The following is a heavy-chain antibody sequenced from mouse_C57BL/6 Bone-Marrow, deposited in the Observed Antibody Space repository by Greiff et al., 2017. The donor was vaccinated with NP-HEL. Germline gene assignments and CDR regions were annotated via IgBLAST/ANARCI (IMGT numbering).Heavy chain of an antibody. V-gene: IGHV1-42*01. CDR3: ARGRWLRRDY. Sequence: VQLQQSGPELVKPGASVKISCKASGYSFTGYYMNLVKQSPEKSLEWIGEINPSTGGTTYNQKFKAKATLTVDKSSSTAYMQLKSLTSEDSAVYYCARGRWLRRDYWGQGTTLTVSS. D-gene: IGHD2-2*01. J-gene: IGHJ2*01. CDR2: INPSTGGT. CDR1: GYSFTGYY.